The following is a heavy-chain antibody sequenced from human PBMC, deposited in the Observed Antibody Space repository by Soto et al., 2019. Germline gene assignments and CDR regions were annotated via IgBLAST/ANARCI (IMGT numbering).Heavy chain of an antibody. J-gene: IGHJ4*02. CDR3: AREGASLF. CDR1: GITFSGFT. V-gene: IGHV3-74*01. CDR2: VNRNEDTT. Sequence: PGGSLRLSCAASGITFSGFTMNWVRQAPGRGLVWISRVNRNEDTTAYADSVKGRFSISRDNANNMLYLQMNSLRVEDTAVYYCAREGASLFWGQGTPVTVSS.